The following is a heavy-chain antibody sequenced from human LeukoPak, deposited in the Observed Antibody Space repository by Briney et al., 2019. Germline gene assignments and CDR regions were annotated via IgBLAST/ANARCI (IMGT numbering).Heavy chain of an antibody. D-gene: IGHD6-13*01. CDR1: GGSFSGYY. V-gene: IGHV4-34*01. J-gene: IGHJ4*02. CDR3: ARRRAAAGPDY. CDR2: INHSGST. Sequence: SETLSLTCAVYGGSFSGYYWSWIRQPPGKGLEWIGEINHSGSTNYNPSLKSRVTISVDTSKNQFSLKLSSVTAADTAVYYCARRRAAAGPDYWGQGTLVTVPS.